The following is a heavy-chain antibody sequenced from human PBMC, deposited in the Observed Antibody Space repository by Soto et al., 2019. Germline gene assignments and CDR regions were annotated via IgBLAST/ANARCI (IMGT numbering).Heavy chain of an antibody. CDR1: GGSISNYQ. CDR3: AREAAGPTSIWFDP. CDR2: IYTSGNT. J-gene: IGHJ5*02. Sequence: SETLSLTCTVSGGSISNYQWSWIRQPAGKGLEWIGRIYTSGNTNYNPSPKSRVTMSLDTSKNQFSLKLTSVTAADTAVYYCAREAAGPTSIWFDPWGQGTLVTVSS. V-gene: IGHV4-4*07. D-gene: IGHD6-25*01.